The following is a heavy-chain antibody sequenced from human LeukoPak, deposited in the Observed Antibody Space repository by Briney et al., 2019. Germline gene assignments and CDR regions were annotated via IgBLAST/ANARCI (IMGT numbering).Heavy chain of an antibody. CDR1: GGSISSYY. CDR2: IYITGSP. V-gene: IGHV4-4*07. CDR3: ARGSSGSDYSDD. J-gene: IGHJ4*02. D-gene: IGHD6-19*01. Sequence: AESLSLTCTVSGGSISSYYWSWIRQPAGKGLEWIGRIYITGSPNYNPSLRSRVTISVDKSKNQFSLKLSSVTAADTAVYYCARGSSGSDYSDDWGQGCLPSVSS.